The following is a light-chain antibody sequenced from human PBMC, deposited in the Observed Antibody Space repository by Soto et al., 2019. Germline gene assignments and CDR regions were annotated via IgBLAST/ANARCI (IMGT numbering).Light chain of an antibody. CDR2: LNSDGSH. V-gene: IGLV4-69*01. Sequence: QPVLTQSPSASASVGGSVKLTCTLSSGHSSYAIAWHQQQPEKGPRYLMKLNSDGSHSKGDGIPDRFSGSSSGAERYLTISSLQSEDQADYYCQTWGTGIRVFGGGTKLTV. J-gene: IGLJ2*01. CDR3: QTWGTGIRV. CDR1: SGHSSYA.